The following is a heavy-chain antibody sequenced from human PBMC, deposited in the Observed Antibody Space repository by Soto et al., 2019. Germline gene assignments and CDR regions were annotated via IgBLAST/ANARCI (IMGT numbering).Heavy chain of an antibody. CDR2: INPNSGDT. D-gene: IGHD6-6*01. CDR3: ARVIEYSSSFYAFDI. J-gene: IGHJ3*02. CDR1: GYIFTDYY. V-gene: IGHV1-8*02. Sequence: ASVKVSCKASGYIFTDYYMHWVRQAPGQELGWMGRINPNSGDTGYAQKLQGRVTMTRNTSISTAYMELSSLRSEDTAVYYCARVIEYSSSFYAFDIWGQGTMVTVSS.